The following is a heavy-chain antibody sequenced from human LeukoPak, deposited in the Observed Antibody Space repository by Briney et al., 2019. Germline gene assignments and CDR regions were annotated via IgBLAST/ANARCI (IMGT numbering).Heavy chain of an antibody. V-gene: IGHV4-39*07. CDR1: GGSISSSSYY. CDR3: ARDVNWFDP. J-gene: IGHJ5*02. Sequence: PSETLSLTCTVSGGSISSSSYYWGWIRQPPGQGLEWIGSIYYSGSTYYNPSLKSRVTISVDTSKNQFSLKLSSVTAADTAVYYCARDVNWFDPWGQGTLVTVSS. CDR2: IYYSGST.